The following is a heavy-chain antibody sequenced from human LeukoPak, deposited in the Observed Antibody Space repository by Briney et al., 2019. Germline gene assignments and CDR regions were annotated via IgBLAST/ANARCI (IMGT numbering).Heavy chain of an antibody. Sequence: PGGSLRLSCAASGFTFSSYAMHWVRQAPGKGLEWVAVISYDGSNKYYADSVKGRFTISRDNSKNTLYLQMNSLRAEDTAVYYCARGPITSGDYWGQGTLVTASS. D-gene: IGHD3-10*01. V-gene: IGHV3-30-3*01. CDR1: GFTFSSYA. J-gene: IGHJ4*02. CDR2: ISYDGSNK. CDR3: ARGPITSGDY.